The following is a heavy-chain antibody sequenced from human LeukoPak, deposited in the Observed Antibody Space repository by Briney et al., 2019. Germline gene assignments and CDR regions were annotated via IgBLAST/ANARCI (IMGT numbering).Heavy chain of an antibody. J-gene: IGHJ4*02. D-gene: IGHD4-17*01. CDR1: GFTFTDYY. Sequence: GGSLRLSCAVSGFTFTDYYMTWIRQAPGKGLEWVSYISSSDSSIYYADSVKGRFTISRDNAKNSLYLQMNNLRAEDTAVYYCARDRLKGDYEGGVYFDYWGQGTLVTVSS. CDR2: ISSSDSSI. CDR3: ARDRLKGDYEGGVYFDY. V-gene: IGHV3-11*04.